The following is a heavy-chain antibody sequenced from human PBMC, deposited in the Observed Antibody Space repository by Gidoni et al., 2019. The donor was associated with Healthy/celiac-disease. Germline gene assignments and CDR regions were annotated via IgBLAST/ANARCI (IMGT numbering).Heavy chain of an antibody. Sequence: EVQLLESGGGLVQPGGSLRLSCAASGFTFSSYAMSWVRQAPGKGLEWVSAISGSGGSTYDADSVKGRFTISRDNSKNTLYLQMNSLRAEDTAVYYCAKFHSGWPHFDYWGQGTLVTVSS. CDR2: ISGSGGST. CDR1: GFTFSSYA. D-gene: IGHD6-19*01. V-gene: IGHV3-23*01. CDR3: AKFHSGWPHFDY. J-gene: IGHJ4*02.